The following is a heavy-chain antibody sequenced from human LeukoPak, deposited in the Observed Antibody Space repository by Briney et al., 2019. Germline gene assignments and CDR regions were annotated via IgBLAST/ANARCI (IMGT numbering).Heavy chain of an antibody. V-gene: IGHV3-74*01. CDR2: INSDGSST. J-gene: IGHJ3*02. CDR3: ARDSDFVPTSDAFDI. CDR1: GFTFSSYW. Sequence: GGSLRLSCAASGFTFSSYWMHWVRHAPGKGLVWVSRINSDGSSTRYADSVKGRFTISRDNAKNTLYLQMSSLRAEDTAVYYCARDSDFVPTSDAFDIWGQGTMVTVSS. D-gene: IGHD2-8*01.